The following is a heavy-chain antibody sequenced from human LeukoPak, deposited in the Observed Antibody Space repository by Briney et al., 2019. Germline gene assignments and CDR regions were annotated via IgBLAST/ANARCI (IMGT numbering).Heavy chain of an antibody. D-gene: IGHD2-21*02. CDR1: GFTFINYA. CDR3: VKDGAAGVTGRFDY. J-gene: IGHJ4*02. CDR2: VSGSDGTT. V-gene: IGHV3-23*01. Sequence: PGGSLRLSCAASGFTFINYAMSWVSWAPGKGLEWVSSVSGSDGTTYYAASVKGRFTISEDNSKNTLYLQMNSLKAEDTAVYYCVKDGAAGVTGRFDYWGQGTLVTVSS.